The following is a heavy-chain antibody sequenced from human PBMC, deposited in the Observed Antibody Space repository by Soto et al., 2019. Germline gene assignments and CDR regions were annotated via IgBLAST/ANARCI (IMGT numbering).Heavy chain of an antibody. CDR1: GYTFTSYG. CDR3: AKDRCAHHHLPGTLDY. Sequence: ASVKGSCKASGYTFTSYGISWVRQAPGQGLEWMGWISAYNGNTNYAQKLQGRVTMTTDTSTSTAYMELRSLRSDDTAVYYCAKDRCAHHHLPGTLDYPGEGTRVIVS. CDR2: ISAYNGNT. D-gene: IGHD1-1*01. V-gene: IGHV1-18*04. J-gene: IGHJ4*02.